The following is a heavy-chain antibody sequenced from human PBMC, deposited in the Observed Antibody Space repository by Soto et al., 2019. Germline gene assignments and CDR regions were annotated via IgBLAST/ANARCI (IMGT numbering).Heavy chain of an antibody. CDR2: IKTKAGGGAA. J-gene: IGHJ5*02. CDR1: GFTFANTW. CDR3: TADRILVNYLWVGWFDT. Sequence: EAQLVESGGGLVKPGASVRLACTGSGFTFANTWLNWVRQAPGMGLEWVGRIKTKAGGGAADYAPLVKGRFSVSRDDSIQTAYLQMNSLGVEDTAVYYCTADRILVNYLWVGWFDTWGQGALVTVSS. V-gene: IGHV3-15*07. D-gene: IGHD1-7*01.